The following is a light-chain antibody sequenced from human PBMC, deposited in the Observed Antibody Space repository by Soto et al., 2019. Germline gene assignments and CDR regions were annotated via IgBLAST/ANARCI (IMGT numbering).Light chain of an antibody. J-gene: IGLJ3*02. V-gene: IGLV1-51*01. CDR1: SSNIGNNY. CDR3: GTWDSSLSAGV. CDR2: DNN. Sequence: QSALTQPPSVSAAPGQKVTISCSGSSSNIGNNYVSWYQQLPGTAPKLLIYDNNKRPSGIPDRFSGSKSCTSATLGITGLQIGDEADYYCGTWDSSLSAGVFGGGTKLTVL.